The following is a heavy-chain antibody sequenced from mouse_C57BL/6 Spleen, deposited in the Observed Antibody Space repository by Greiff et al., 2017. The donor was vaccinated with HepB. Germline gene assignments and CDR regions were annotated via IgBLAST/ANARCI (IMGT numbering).Heavy chain of an antibody. CDR1: GYTFTSYW. D-gene: IGHD6-1*01. V-gene: IGHV1S81*02. CDR3: ARVITRDY. CDR2: INPSNGRT. Sequence: VQLQQSGAELVKPGASVKLSCKASGYTFTSYWMHWVKQRPGQGLEWIGEINPSNGRTNYNEKFKSKATLTVDKSSSTAYMQLSSPTSEDSAVYYCARVITRDYWGQVTTLTVSS. J-gene: IGHJ2*01.